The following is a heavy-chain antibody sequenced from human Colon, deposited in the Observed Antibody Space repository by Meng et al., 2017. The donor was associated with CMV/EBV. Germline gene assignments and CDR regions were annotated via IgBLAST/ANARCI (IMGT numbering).Heavy chain of an antibody. V-gene: IGHV1-69*01. J-gene: IGHJ4*02. CDR3: ARVICGGDCYLDY. Sequence: QVQLEQSGADVKKPGSSVKVPCKASKGTFTSYPISWVRQGPGQGFEWVGGIITISGTTDYAQKFQGRVTITADESTSTAYMKLSNLRSEDTAIYYCARVICGGDCYLDYWGRGTLVTVSS. D-gene: IGHD2-21*02. CDR1: KGTFTSYP. CDR2: IITISGTT.